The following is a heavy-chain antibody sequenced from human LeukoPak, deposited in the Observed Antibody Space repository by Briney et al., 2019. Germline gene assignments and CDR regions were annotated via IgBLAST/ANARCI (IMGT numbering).Heavy chain of an antibody. D-gene: IGHD3-3*01. V-gene: IGHV3-23*01. CDR3: AKDPHGGRITIFGVVIIYYFDY. J-gene: IGHJ4*02. CDR2: ISGSGGST. Sequence: PGGSLRLSCAASGFTFSSYAMSWVRQAPGKGLEWVSAISGSGGSTYYADSVKGRFTISRDNSKNTLYLQMNSLRAEDTAVYYCAKDPHGGRITIFGVVIIYYFDYWGQGTLVTVSS. CDR1: GFTFSSYA.